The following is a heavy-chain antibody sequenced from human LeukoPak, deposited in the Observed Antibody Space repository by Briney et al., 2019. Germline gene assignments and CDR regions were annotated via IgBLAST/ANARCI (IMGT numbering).Heavy chain of an antibody. V-gene: IGHV4-59*12. D-gene: IGHD3-10*01. Sequence: SETLSLTCTVSGGSISSYYWSWIRQPPGKGLEWIGYIYHSGTTYYNPSLKSRVTISLDRSKNQFSLNLRSVTAADTAVYYCARGGYYGSGCEDFWGQGTLVTVSS. CDR3: ARGGYYGSGCEDF. CDR1: GGSISSYY. CDR2: IYHSGTT. J-gene: IGHJ4*02.